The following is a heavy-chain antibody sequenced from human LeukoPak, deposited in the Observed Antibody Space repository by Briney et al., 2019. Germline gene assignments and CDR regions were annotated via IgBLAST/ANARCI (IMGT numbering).Heavy chain of an antibody. V-gene: IGHV3-7*04. CDR3: TRVGYIDEGIDY. CDR1: GFPFSSYW. Sequence: GRSLRLSCVASGFPFSSYWMTWVRQAPGKGLEWVANIKQDGSKKSYVDSVKGRFTISRDNAKNSLYLQMNSLRAEDTAIYYCTRVGYIDEGIDYWGQGTLVTVSS. CDR2: IKQDGSKK. J-gene: IGHJ4*02. D-gene: IGHD5-24*01.